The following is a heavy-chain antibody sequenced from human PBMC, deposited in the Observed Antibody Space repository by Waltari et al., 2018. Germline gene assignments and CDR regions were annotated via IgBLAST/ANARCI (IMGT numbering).Heavy chain of an antibody. CDR1: GGPINTAY. V-gene: IGHV4-59*01. CDR2: MYHSGST. J-gene: IGHJ5*02. Sequence: QVQLQESGPGLVKPSETLSLTCPVPGGPINTAYWGWIRQCPGGGLEWIGYMYHSGSTNYNPSLESRVTISVDMSKNQFSLRLSSVTAADTAVYYCAKSRSGYSSDWFDPWGQGTLVTVSS. D-gene: IGHD5-18*01. CDR3: AKSRSGYSSDWFDP.